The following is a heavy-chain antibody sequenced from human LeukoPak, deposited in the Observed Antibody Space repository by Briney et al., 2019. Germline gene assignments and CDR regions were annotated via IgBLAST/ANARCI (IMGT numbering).Heavy chain of an antibody. J-gene: IGHJ4*02. CDR1: GFTFSSYA. D-gene: IGHD3-22*01. CDR3: ARGTSEGPGGYYYDSSGRLDY. Sequence: GGSLRLSCAASGFTFSSYAMHWVRQAPGKGLEWVEVISYDGSNKYYADSVKGRFTISRDNSKNTLYLQMNSLRAEDTAVYYCARGTSEGPGGYYYDSSGRLDYWGQGTLVTVSS. V-gene: IGHV3-30*04. CDR2: ISYDGSNK.